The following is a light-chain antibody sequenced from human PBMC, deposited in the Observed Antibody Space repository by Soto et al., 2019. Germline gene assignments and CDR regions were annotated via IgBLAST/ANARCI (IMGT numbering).Light chain of an antibody. Sequence: QSALTQPRAVYGSPGQSVTIACTGTSSDVCGYNYVSWYQHHPGKAPKLMIYDVSKRPPGVPDRFSGSKSGNKASLNISGLQAEDEADYHCCSSAGSDGLGNGTKVTVL. V-gene: IGLV2-11*01. CDR1: SSDVCGYNY. J-gene: IGLJ1*01. CDR2: DVS. CDR3: CSSAGSDG.